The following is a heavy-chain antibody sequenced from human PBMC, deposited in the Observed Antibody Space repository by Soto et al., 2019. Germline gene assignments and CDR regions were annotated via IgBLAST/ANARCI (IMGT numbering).Heavy chain of an antibody. CDR3: ARDRGYCSGGSCLYNYYYGMDV. J-gene: IGHJ6*02. CDR2: IYHSGST. CDR1: GGSISSSNW. D-gene: IGHD2-15*01. V-gene: IGHV4-4*02. Sequence: SETLSFTCAVSGGSISSSNWWSWVRQPPGKGLEWIGEIYHSGSTNYNPSLKSRVTISVDKSKNQFSLKLSSVTAADTAVYYCARDRGYCSGGSCLYNYYYGMDVWGQGTTVTVSS.